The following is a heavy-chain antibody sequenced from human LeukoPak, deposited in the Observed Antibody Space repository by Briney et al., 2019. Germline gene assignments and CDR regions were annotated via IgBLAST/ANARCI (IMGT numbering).Heavy chain of an antibody. J-gene: IGHJ4*02. V-gene: IGHV4-4*07. CDR1: GGSISSYY. CDR3: ARDGTGYYGSSGYYYFDH. Sequence: SETLSLTCTVSGGSISSYYWSWVRQPAAKGLEWIGRIYTTGSTDYNPSLTSRVTMSVDTSKNQFSLKLSSVTAADTAVYYCARDGTGYYGSSGYYYFDHWGQGILVTVSS. CDR2: IYTTGST. D-gene: IGHD3-22*01.